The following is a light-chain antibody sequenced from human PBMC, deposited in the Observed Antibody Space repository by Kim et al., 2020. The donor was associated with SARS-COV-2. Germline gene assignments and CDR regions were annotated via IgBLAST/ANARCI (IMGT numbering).Light chain of an antibody. CDR1: QCISSY. CDR3: QQYYSFPVT. V-gene: IGKV1D-8*02. CDR2: AAS. Sequence: ASTGDRVTISCRMSQCISSYLAWYQQKPGKAPDLLIYAASTLQSGVPSRFSGSGSGTDFTLTISCLQSEDFATYYCQQYYSFPVTFGQGARLEIK. J-gene: IGKJ5*01.